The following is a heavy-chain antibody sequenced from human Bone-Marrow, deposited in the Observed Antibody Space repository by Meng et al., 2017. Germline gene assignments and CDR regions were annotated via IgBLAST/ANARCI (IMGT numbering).Heavy chain of an antibody. CDR1: GYNFNTYW. D-gene: IGHD3-22*01. Sequence: GESLKISCKGFGYNFNTYWIDWVRQMPGKGLEWMGIIFPGDSDTRYSPSFQGQVTISADKSISTAYLQWSSLKASDTAMYYCARLEYYYDSSGYHYAGAFDIWGQGTMVTVSS. CDR3: ARLEYYYDSSGYHYAGAFDI. J-gene: IGHJ3*02. CDR2: IFPGDSDT. V-gene: IGHV5-51*01.